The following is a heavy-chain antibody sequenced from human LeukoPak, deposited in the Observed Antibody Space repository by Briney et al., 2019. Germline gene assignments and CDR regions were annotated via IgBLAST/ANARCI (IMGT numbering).Heavy chain of an antibody. Sequence: GESLKISCKGSGYRFSNYWIGWVRAMPGEGLDWMGIIYPGDSDTRYSPSFQGQVTISADKSISTAYLQWSSLKASDTALYYCARQGYSYAPFGYWGQGTLVTVSS. D-gene: IGHD5-18*01. V-gene: IGHV5-51*01. CDR1: GYRFSNYW. CDR3: ARQGYSYAPFGY. CDR2: IYPGDSDT. J-gene: IGHJ4*02.